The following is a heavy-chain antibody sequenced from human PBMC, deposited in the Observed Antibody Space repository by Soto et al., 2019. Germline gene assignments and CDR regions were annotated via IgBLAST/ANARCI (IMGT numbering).Heavy chain of an antibody. Sequence: GGSLRLSWAAPGFTVFITCKTWVLQIPGKGLEGVSIIYSDGYTYYADSVKGRFTISRDTSKNTLYLQMSSLRAEDTAIYYCATRKYCPSTTCFDYWGQGTQVTVSS. CDR2: IYSDGYT. J-gene: IGHJ4*02. D-gene: IGHD2-2*01. CDR3: ATRKYCPSTTCFDY. V-gene: IGHV3-66*01. CDR1: GFTVFITC.